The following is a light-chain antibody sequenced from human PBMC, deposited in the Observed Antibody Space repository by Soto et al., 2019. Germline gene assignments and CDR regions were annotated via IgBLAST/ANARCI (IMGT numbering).Light chain of an antibody. J-gene: IGKJ5*01. CDR3: QQYKNWPL. CDR2: GAS. V-gene: IGKV3-15*01. CDR1: HSVNSH. Sequence: MMMTQSPATLSVSPGERVTLSGRTSHSVNSHVAWYQQKPGHAPRLLLYGASTRATGIPVLCSGSGVGTEFTLTISSLQSEDFAVYYCQQYKNWPLVGQGTRLDI.